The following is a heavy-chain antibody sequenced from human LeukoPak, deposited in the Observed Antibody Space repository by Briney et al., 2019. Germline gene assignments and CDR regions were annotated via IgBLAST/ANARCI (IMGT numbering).Heavy chain of an antibody. D-gene: IGHD1-26*01. Sequence: PGGSLRLSCAASGFTFDDYGMSWGRQAPGKGLEWGSGINWNGGSTGYADSVKGRFTISRDNAKNSLYLQMNSLRAEDTALYYCARDHEGAHYGVSDYWGQGTLVTVPS. V-gene: IGHV3-20*04. CDR1: GFTFDDYG. CDR2: INWNGGST. J-gene: IGHJ4*02. CDR3: ARDHEGAHYGVSDY.